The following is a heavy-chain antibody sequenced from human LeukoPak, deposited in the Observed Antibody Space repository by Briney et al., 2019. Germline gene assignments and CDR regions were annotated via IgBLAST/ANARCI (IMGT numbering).Heavy chain of an antibody. V-gene: IGHV4-59*01. CDR2: IYYSGST. CDR3: ARNGARYYYGMDG. J-gene: IGHJ6*02. CDR1: GVSISSYY. D-gene: IGHD2-8*01. Sequence: PSETLSLTCTVSGVSISSYYWSWIRQPPGKGLEWIGYIYYSGSTNYNPSLKSRVTISVDTSKNQFSLKLSSVTAADTAVYYCARNGARYYYGMDGWGQGTTVTVSS.